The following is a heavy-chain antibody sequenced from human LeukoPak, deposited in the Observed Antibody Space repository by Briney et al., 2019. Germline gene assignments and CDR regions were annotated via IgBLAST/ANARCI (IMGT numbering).Heavy chain of an antibody. CDR3: ARDVAAAGYDLGYYYYGMDV. J-gene: IGHJ6*02. CDR2: ISSSSSYI. V-gene: IGHV3-21*01. CDR1: GFTFSSYS. D-gene: IGHD6-13*01. Sequence: AGGSLRLSCAASGFTFSSYSMNWVRQAPGKGLEWVSSISSSSSYIYYADPVKGRFTISRDNAKNSLYLQMNSLRAEDTAVYYCARDVAAAGYDLGYYYYGMDVWGQGTTVTVSS.